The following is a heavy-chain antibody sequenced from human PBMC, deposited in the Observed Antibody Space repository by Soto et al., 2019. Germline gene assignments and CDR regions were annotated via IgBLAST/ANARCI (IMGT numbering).Heavy chain of an antibody. D-gene: IGHD3-10*01. CDR1: GGPFSDFF. CDR2: INHRGST. J-gene: IGHJ4*02. CDR3: GGGSRIAYVAGAGTYHVFDY. Sequence: QVQLQQGGAGLLKPSETLSLTCTVSGGPFSDFFWSWIRQPPGKGLEWIGEINHRGSTQHNPSLSRRASMSVDPAKYQFSLKLTSVTAADTAVYYWGGGSRIAYVAGAGTYHVFDYWGQGALVAVSS. V-gene: IGHV4-34*04.